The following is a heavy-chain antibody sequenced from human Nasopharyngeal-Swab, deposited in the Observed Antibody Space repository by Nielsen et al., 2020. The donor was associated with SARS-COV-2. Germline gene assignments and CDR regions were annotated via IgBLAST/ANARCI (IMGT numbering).Heavy chain of an antibody. CDR3: ARLPMRAASGRGAFDI. V-gene: IGHV5-51*01. Sequence: GESLKISCKASGYNFATYWICWLRQMPGEVLRWMVLISPGSSDTRYSPSLQGQVTISADRSITTAYLQWSSLKASDTAMYYCARLPMRAASGRGAFDIWGQGTMVTVSS. CDR2: ISPGSSDT. J-gene: IGHJ3*02. D-gene: IGHD6-13*01. CDR1: GYNFATYW.